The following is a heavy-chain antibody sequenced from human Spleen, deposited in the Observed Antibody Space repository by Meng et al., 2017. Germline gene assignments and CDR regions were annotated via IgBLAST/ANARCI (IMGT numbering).Heavy chain of an antibody. J-gene: IGHJ4*02. V-gene: IGHV3-21*01. CDR1: GFTFSTYS. CDR2: ISSASGYI. CDR3: ARGTFGGVIPDY. D-gene: IGHD3-16*02. Sequence: GGSLRLSCAASGFTFSTYSMNWVRQAPGKGLEWVSSISSASGYIYYADSVKGRFTISRDNAKNSLYLQMNSLTAEDTAVYYCARGTFGGVIPDYWGQGTLVTVSS.